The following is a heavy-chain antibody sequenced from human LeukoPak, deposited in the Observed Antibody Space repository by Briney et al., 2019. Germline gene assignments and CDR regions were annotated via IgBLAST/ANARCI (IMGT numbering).Heavy chain of an antibody. CDR3: ARDYCGGDCFPDY. CDR2: INPNSGDT. Sequence: APVKVSCKASGYTFTGYYVHWVRQAPGQGLEWMGRINPNSGDTNYAQKFQGRVTMTRDTSISTAYMELSRLRSDDTAVYYCARDYCGGDCFPDYWGQGTLVTVSS. J-gene: IGHJ4*02. CDR1: GYTFTGYY. D-gene: IGHD2-21*02. V-gene: IGHV1-2*06.